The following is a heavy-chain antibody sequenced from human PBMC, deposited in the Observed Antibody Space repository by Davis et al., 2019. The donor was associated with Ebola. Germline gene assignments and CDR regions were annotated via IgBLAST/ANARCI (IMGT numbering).Heavy chain of an antibody. D-gene: IGHD3-9*01. CDR3: ARETLRYFDWLFPTYYYYGMDV. J-gene: IGHJ6*02. V-gene: IGHV1-18*01. CDR2: ISAYNGNT. CDR1: GYTFTSYG. Sequence: ASVKVSCKASGYTFTSYGISWVRQAPGQGLEWMGWISAYNGNTNYAQKLQGRVTMTTDTSTSTAYMGLRSLRSDDTAVYYCARETLRYFDWLFPTYYYYGMDVWGQGTTVTVSS.